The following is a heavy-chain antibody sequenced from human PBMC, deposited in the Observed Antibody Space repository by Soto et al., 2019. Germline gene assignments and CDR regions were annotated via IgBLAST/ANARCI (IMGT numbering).Heavy chain of an antibody. V-gene: IGHV3-7*05. CDR3: ARDYYYYYCMDG. Sequence: PGGSLMLSCAASGFTFSRYWMSWVRPAPGKVLEWVARIKQDGIEKYYVDSVKGRFTISRDNAKNSLYLQMNSLRAEDTAVYYCARDYYYYYCMDGWGQGTTVTVSS. CDR1: GFTFSRYW. CDR2: IKQDGIEK. J-gene: IGHJ6*02.